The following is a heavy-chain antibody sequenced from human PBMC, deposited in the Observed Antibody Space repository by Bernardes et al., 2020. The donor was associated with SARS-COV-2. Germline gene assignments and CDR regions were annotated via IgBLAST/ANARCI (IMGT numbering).Heavy chain of an antibody. J-gene: IGHJ5*02. CDR1: GFRFSSFH. CDR3: TTNSAGAFPS. Sequence: GGSLRLSCAASGFRFSSFHMNWVRQAPGKGLEWVGRIRPITSGVTTDDAAPVKSRFTISRDDSKNTLFLQMNSLKTEDTGLYYCTTNSAGAFPSWGRGTLVTVSS. V-gene: IGHV3-15*01. D-gene: IGHD1-26*01. CDR2: IRPITSGVTT.